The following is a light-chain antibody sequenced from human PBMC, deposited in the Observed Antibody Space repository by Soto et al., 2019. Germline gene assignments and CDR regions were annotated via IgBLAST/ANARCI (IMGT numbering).Light chain of an antibody. Sequence: EIVMTQSPATLSVSPGERATLSCRASQSVSSNLAWYQQKPGQAPRLLIYHASTRATGIPARFSGSGSGTEFTLTNSSLQSEDFAVYYCQQYNKWPLTFGGGTKMEIK. V-gene: IGKV3-15*01. J-gene: IGKJ4*01. CDR3: QQYNKWPLT. CDR1: QSVSSN. CDR2: HAS.